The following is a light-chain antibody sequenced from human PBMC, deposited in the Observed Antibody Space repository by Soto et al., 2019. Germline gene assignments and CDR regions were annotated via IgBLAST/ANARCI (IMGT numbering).Light chain of an antibody. J-gene: IGKJ5*01. CDR1: QGIMSW. CDR3: QQTDSLPVT. CDR2: AAS. V-gene: IGKV1-12*01. Sequence: DLQMTQSPSSLSASVGARVTITVRASQGIMSWLGWYQQKPGKAPKLLIYAASSLQSGVPSRFSGSGSETDFTLTISSLRPEDFATYYCQQTDSLPVTFGQGTQLEIK.